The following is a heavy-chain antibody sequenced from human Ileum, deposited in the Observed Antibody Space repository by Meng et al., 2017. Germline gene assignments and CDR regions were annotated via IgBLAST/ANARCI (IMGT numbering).Heavy chain of an antibody. D-gene: IGHD2-8*01. CDR2: ISGSGDRT. Sequence: GGSLRLSCGASGFTFSNYVLNWVRQAPGKGLEWVSVISGSGDRTYYADSVKGRFTSSRDNSKNTLYLQMNSLRVEETAVYYCARVGVGPQIGADWFDHWGQGTLVTVSS. CDR1: GFTFSNYV. V-gene: IGHV3-23*01. CDR3: ARVGVGPQIGADWFDH. J-gene: IGHJ5*02.